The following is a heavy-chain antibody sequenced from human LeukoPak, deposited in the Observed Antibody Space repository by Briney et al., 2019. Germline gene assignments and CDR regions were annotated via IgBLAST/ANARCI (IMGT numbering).Heavy chain of an antibody. CDR3: ARDRGRATWFDP. Sequence: SETLSLTCTVSGGSITSYYWHWIRQPPGKGLEWIGYIYYSGSTNYDPSLKSRVTISVDTSRKQFSLKLHSVSAADTAVYYCARDRGRATWFDPWGQGTVVTVSS. D-gene: IGHD3-10*01. CDR2: IYYSGST. J-gene: IGHJ5*02. CDR1: GGSITSYY. V-gene: IGHV4-59*01.